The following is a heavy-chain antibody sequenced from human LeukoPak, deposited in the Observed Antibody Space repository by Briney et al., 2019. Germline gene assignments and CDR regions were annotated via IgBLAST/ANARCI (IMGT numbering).Heavy chain of an antibody. D-gene: IGHD3-22*01. J-gene: IGHJ4*02. CDR1: GGSISSGGYY. V-gene: IGHV4-61*02. Sequence: SETLSLTCTVSGGSISSGGYYWSWIRQPAGKGLEWIGRIYTSGGTNYNPSLKSRVTISVDTSKNQFSLKLSSVTAADTAVYYCASSPRDYYDSSGYYNPLYYWGQGTLVTVSS. CDR2: IYTSGGT. CDR3: ASSPRDYYDSSGYYNPLYY.